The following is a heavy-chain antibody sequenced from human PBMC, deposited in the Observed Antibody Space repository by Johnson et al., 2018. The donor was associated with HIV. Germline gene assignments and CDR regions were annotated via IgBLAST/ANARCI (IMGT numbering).Heavy chain of an antibody. CDR3: AIIPPGGAGKGADAFDI. CDR1: GFTFSSYG. Sequence: VQLVESGGGVVQPGRSLRLSCAASGFTFSSYGMHWVRQAPGKGLECVAVISYDGSNKYYADSVKGRFTISRDNSKNTLYLQMNSLRAEDTAVYYCAIIPPGGAGKGADAFDIWGQGTMVTVSS. V-gene: IGHV3-30*03. D-gene: IGHD1-26*01. CDR2: ISYDGSNK. J-gene: IGHJ3*02.